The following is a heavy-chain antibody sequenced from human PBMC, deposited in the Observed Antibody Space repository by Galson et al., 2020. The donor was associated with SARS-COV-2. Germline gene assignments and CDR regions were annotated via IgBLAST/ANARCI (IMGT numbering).Heavy chain of an antibody. D-gene: IGHD2-21*02. CDR3: ARSDGVVTAIEYFQH. CDR2: IYPGDSDT. Sequence: GEARKISWKGSGDRFTSYWIGWVRQMPGKGLEWMGIIYPGDSDTRYSPSFQGQVTISADKSIRTAYLQWSSLKASDTAMYYCARSDGVVTAIEYFQHWGQGTLVTVSS. CDR1: GDRFTSYW. V-gene: IGHV5-51*01. J-gene: IGHJ1*01.